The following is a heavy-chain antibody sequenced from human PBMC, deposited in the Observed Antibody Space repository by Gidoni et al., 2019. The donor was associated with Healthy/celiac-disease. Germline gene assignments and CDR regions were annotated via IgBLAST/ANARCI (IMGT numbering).Heavy chain of an antibody. CDR2: INSDGSST. D-gene: IGHD3-22*01. Sequence: EVQLVESGGGLVQSGGSLRLSCAASGFTFSSYWMHWVRPAPGKGLVWVSRINSDGSSTSYADSVKGRFTISRDNAKNTLYLQMNSLRAEETAVYYCARGGDYYYDSSGYYDWFDPWGQGTLVTVSS. J-gene: IGHJ5*02. CDR1: GFTFSSYW. V-gene: IGHV3-74*01. CDR3: ARGGDYYYDSSGYYDWFDP.